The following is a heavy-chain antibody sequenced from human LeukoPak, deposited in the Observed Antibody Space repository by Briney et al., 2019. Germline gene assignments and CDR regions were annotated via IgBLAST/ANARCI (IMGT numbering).Heavy chain of an antibody. CDR1: GFTFSSYG. CDR3: AISPEGFYDYVWGSYRHFDY. J-gene: IGHJ4*02. V-gene: IGHV3-33*01. Sequence: GGSLRLSCAASGFTFSSYGMHWVRQAPGKGLEWVAVIWYDGSNKYYADSVKGRFTISRDNSKNTLYLQMNSLRAEDTAVYYCAISPEGFYDYVWGSYRHFDYWGQGTLVTVSS. CDR2: IWYDGSNK. D-gene: IGHD3-16*02.